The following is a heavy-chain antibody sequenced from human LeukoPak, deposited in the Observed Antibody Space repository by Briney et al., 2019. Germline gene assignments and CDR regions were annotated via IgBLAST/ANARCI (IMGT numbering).Heavy chain of an antibody. D-gene: IGHD3-16*02. V-gene: IGHV3-11*06. CDR2: ISSSSSYI. J-gene: IGHJ5*02. CDR3: ARDPFRYYDYVWGSYRSDWFDP. Sequence: PGGSLRLSCAASGFTFSDYYMSWIRQAPGKGLEWVSYISSSSSYIYYADSVKGRFTISRDNAKNSLYLQMNSLRAEDTAVYYCARDPFRYYDYVWGSYRSDWFDPWGQGTLVTVSS. CDR1: GFTFSDYY.